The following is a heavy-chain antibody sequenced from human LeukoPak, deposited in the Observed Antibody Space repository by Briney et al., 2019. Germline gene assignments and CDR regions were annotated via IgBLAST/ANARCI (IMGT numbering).Heavy chain of an antibody. Sequence: PGGSLRLSCAASGFTFSSYSMNWVRQAPGKGLEWVSSISSSSSYIYHADSVKGRFTISRDNAKNSLYLQMNSLRAEDTAVYYCASAADKWGPWGQGTPVTVSS. CDR3: ASAADKWGP. CDR1: GFTFSSYS. J-gene: IGHJ5*02. V-gene: IGHV3-21*01. CDR2: ISSSSSYI. D-gene: IGHD2-8*01.